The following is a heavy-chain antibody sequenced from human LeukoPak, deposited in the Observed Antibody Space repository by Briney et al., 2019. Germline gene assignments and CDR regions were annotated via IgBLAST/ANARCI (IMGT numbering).Heavy chain of an antibody. CDR2: ISSSSSYI. J-gene: IGHJ3*02. Sequence: PGGSLRLSCAASGFTFSSYSMNWVRQAPGKGLEWVSSISSSSSYIYCADSVKGRFTISRDNAKNSLYLQMNSLRAEDTAVYYCARVIRVAVDAFDIWGQGTMVTVSS. D-gene: IGHD2-15*01. CDR3: ARVIRVAVDAFDI. CDR1: GFTFSSYS. V-gene: IGHV3-21*01.